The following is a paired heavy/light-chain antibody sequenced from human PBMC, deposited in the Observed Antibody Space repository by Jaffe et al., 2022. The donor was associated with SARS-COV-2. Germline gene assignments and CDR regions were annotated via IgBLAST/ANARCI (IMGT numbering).Light chain of an antibody. J-gene: IGKJ3*01. CDR2: LGS. Sequence: DIVMTQSPLSLSVTPGEPASISCRSSQSLLHSNGYNYLDWYLQKPGQSPQLLIYLGSNRASGVPDRFSGSGSGTDFTLKISRVEAEDVGVYYCMQGLQTSRTFGPGTKVHIK. V-gene: IGKV2-28*01. CDR3: MQGLQTSRT. CDR1: QSLLHSNGYNY.
Heavy chain of an antibody. D-gene: IGHD2-2*01. CDR2: IKHDGTEK. CDR1: GFTFSGRW. Sequence: EVQLVESGGGLVQPGGSLRLSCAASGFTFSGRWMNWVRQVPGGGLEWVANIKHDGTEKYYVDSVKGRFTISRDNAKNSLYLQMNSLRVEDTAVYFCARDRRPAQYLGMDVWGHGTTVTVSS. V-gene: IGHV3-7*01. J-gene: IGHJ6*02. CDR3: ARDRRPAQYLGMDV.